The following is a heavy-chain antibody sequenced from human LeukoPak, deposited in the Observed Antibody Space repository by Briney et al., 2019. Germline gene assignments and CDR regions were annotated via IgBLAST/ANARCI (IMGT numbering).Heavy chain of an antibody. D-gene: IGHD6-19*01. Sequence: PSETLSLTCAVYGGSFSGYYWSWIRQPPGKGLEWIGEINHSGSTTYNPSLKSRVTISVDTSKNQFSLKLRSVTAADTAVYYCAAQWLGTIHWFYFDYWGQGTLVTVSS. V-gene: IGHV4-34*01. CDR3: AAQWLGTIHWFYFDY. CDR1: GGSFSGYY. CDR2: INHSGST. J-gene: IGHJ4*02.